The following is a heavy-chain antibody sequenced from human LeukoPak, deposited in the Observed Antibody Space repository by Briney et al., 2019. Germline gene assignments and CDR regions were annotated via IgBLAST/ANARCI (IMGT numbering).Heavy chain of an antibody. Sequence: PGGSLRLSCAASGFTFSSYAMSWVRQAPGKGLEWVSAISGSGGSTYYADSVKGRFTISRDNSKSTLYLQMNSLRAEDTAVYYCAKLFRRRGGMDVWGQGTTVTVSS. CDR2: ISGSGGST. D-gene: IGHD5-24*01. V-gene: IGHV3-23*01. CDR3: AKLFRRRGGMDV. J-gene: IGHJ6*02. CDR1: GFTFSSYA.